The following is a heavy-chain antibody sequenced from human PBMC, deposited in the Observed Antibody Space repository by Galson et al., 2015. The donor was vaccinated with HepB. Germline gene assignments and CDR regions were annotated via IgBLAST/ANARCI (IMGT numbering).Heavy chain of an antibody. CDR1: GYSFTSYW. V-gene: IGHV5-10-1*01. CDR2: IDPSDSYT. Sequence: QSGAEVKKPGESLRISCKGSGYSFTSYWISWVRQMPGKGLEWMGRIDPSDSYTNYSPSFQGHVTISADKSISTAYLQWSSLKASDTAMYYCARLKFTMVRGVQNMGGGYYYMDVWGKGTTVTVSS. CDR3: ARLKFTMVRGVQNMGGGYYYMDV. J-gene: IGHJ6*03. D-gene: IGHD3-10*01.